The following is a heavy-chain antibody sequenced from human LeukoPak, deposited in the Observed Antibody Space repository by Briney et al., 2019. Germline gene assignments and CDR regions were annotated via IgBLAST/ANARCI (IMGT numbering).Heavy chain of an antibody. CDR1: GGSISSGGYY. V-gene: IGHV4-31*03. J-gene: IGHJ3*02. D-gene: IGHD5-12*01. CDR3: ARQGWLHSALDI. CDR2: IYYSGST. Sequence: SQTLSLTCTVSGGSISSGGYYWSWIRQHPGKGLEWIGYIYYSGSTYYNPSLKSRVTISVDTSKNQFSLKLSSVTAADTAVYYCARQGWLHSALDIWGQGTMVTVSS.